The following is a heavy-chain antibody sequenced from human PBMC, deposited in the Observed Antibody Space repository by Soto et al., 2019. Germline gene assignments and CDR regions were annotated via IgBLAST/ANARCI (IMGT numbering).Heavy chain of an antibody. CDR2: MNPNSGNT. CDR1: GYTFTSYD. Sequence: GASVKVSCKASGYTFTSYDINWVRQATGQGLGWMGWMNPNSGNTGYAQKFQGRVTMTRNTSISTAYMELSSLRSEDTAVYYCARFKGPRARYYDFWSGYYTTYNWNDYYGMDVWGQGTTVTVSS. V-gene: IGHV1-8*01. J-gene: IGHJ6*02. D-gene: IGHD3-3*01. CDR3: ARFKGPRARYYDFWSGYYTTYNWNDYYGMDV.